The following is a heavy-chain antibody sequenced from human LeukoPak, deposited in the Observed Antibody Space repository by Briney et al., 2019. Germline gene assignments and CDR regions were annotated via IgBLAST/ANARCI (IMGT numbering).Heavy chain of an antibody. D-gene: IGHD3-10*01. CDR2: IYYSGRT. V-gene: IGHV4-59*01. CDR1: GGSLSTYY. J-gene: IGHJ4*02. CDR3: ARGLRYGSGSYPFDY. Sequence: SETLSLTRTVSGGSLSTYYRSWLRPPPGKGLEWIGYIYYSGRTNYNPSLKSRVTISVDTSKNQFSLKLSSVTAADTAVYYCARGLRYGSGSYPFDYWGQGTLVTVSS.